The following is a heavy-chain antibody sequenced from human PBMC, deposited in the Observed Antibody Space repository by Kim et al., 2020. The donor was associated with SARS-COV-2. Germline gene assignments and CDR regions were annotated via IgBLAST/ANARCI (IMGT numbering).Heavy chain of an antibody. Sequence: GGSLRLSCTASGFTFTNYWMTWVRQAPGKGLEWVATTKSDGSEKYYMDSVKGRFTITRDTAKNSLYLQMNSLRVEDTAIYYCARDTESSTFYDFWSGYYAFDHWGQGTLVTVSS. V-gene: IGHV3-7*01. CDR2: TKSDGSEK. J-gene: IGHJ4*02. D-gene: IGHD3-3*01. CDR1: GFTFTNYW. CDR3: ARDTESSTFYDFWSGYYAFDH.